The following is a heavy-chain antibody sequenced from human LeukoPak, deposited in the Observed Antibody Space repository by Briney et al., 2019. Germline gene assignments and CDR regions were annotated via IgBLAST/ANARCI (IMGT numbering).Heavy chain of an antibody. CDR2: ISYDGSNK. CDR1: GFTFSSYA. J-gene: IGHJ4*02. Sequence: AGGSLRLSCAASGFTFSSYAMHWVRQAPGKGLEWVADISYDGSNKYYADSVKGRFTISRDNSKNTLYLQMNSLRAEDTAVYYCAKEVTYYYDSSGYHTPLFDYWGQGTLVTVSS. V-gene: IGHV3-30-3*01. CDR3: AKEVTYYYDSSGYHTPLFDY. D-gene: IGHD3-22*01.